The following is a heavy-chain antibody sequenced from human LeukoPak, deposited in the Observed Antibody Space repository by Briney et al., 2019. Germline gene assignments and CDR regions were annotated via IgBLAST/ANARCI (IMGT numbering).Heavy chain of an antibody. D-gene: IGHD6-13*01. J-gene: IGHJ4*02. CDR3: ARRGRSSFNFDF. CDR2: IDPTDSYT. CDR1: GYIFTSYW. Sequence: GESLKISCKGSGYIFTSYWITLVRQMPGKGLEGRGMIDPTDSYTNDRPSFQGHVTISTDKSISTAYLQWSSLKASDTAIYYCARRGRSSFNFDFWGQGTLVTVSS. V-gene: IGHV5-10-1*01.